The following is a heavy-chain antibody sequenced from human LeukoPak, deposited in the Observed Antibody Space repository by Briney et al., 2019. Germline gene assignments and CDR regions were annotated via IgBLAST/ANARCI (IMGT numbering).Heavy chain of an antibody. CDR1: GGSFSGYY. CDR3: ARESLSVAELYYFDY. V-gene: IGHV4-34*01. D-gene: IGHD6-19*01. CDR2: INHSGST. J-gene: IGHJ4*02. Sequence: SETLSLTCAVYGGSFSGYYWSWIRQPPGKGLEWIGEINHSGSTNYNPSLKSRVTISVDTSKNQFSLKLSSVTAADTAVYYCARESLSVAELYYFDYWGREPWSPSPQ.